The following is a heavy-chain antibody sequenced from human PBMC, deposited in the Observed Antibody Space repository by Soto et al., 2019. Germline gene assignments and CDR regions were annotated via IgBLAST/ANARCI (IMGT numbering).Heavy chain of an antibody. J-gene: IGHJ5*02. V-gene: IGHV5-51*01. Sequence: GESLKISCKGSGYSFNTHWIGWVRQMPGKGPEWMGIIYPGDSDTRYTPSFQGQVTISADKSISTAYLQWSSLRASDTDMYYCARVRIPYCSGGSCPGLDPWGQGTRVTVSS. CDR2: IYPGDSDT. CDR1: GYSFNTHW. CDR3: ARVRIPYCSGGSCPGLDP. D-gene: IGHD2-15*01.